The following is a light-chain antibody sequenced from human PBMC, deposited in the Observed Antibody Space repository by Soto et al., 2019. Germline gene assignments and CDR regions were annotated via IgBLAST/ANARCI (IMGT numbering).Light chain of an antibody. CDR2: DVS. CDR3: RSYTSSSPYVV. V-gene: IGLV2-14*01. CDR1: SSDVGGYNY. Sequence: QSALTQPASVSGSPGQSITISCTGTSSDVGGYNYVSWYQQRPGKAPKLMIYDVSNRPSGVSNRFSGSKSGNTASLTISGLQAEDEADYYCRSYTSSSPYVVFGGGTKLTVL. J-gene: IGLJ2*01.